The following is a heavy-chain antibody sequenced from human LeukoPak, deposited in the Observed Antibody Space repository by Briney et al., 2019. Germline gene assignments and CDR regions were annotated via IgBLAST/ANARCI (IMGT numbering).Heavy chain of an antibody. Sequence: HPGGSLRLSCAASGFTFSSYWMHWVRQAPGKGLVWVSRINSDGSSTSYADSVKGRFTISRDNAKNTLYLQMNSLRAEDTAVYYCARDLRKYYYDSSGHDSWFDPWGQGTLVTVSS. D-gene: IGHD3-22*01. CDR1: GFTFSSYW. V-gene: IGHV3-74*01. J-gene: IGHJ5*02. CDR3: ARDLRKYYYDSSGHDSWFDP. CDR2: INSDGSST.